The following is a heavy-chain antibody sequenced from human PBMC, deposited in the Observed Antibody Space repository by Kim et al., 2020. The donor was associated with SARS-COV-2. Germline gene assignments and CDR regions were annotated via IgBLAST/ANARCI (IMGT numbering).Heavy chain of an antibody. Sequence: GGSLRLSCAASGFTFSSYGMHWVRQAPGKGLEWVAVIWYDGSNKYYADSVKGRFTISRDNSKNTLYLQMNSLRAEDTAVYYCARGKRSSRRTFYYYGMDVWGQGTTVTVSS. CDR1: GFTFSSYG. V-gene: IGHV3-33*01. CDR2: IWYDGSNK. J-gene: IGHJ6*02. D-gene: IGHD6-6*01. CDR3: ARGKRSSRRTFYYYGMDV.